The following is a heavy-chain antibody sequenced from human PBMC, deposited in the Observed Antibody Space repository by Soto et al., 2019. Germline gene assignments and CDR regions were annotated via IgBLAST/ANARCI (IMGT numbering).Heavy chain of an antibody. CDR1: GGSFSGYY. Sequence: WETPSLTCAGYGGSFSGYYWSLIRQPPGKVLEWIGEISQIGSTNYNPSLKSRFTISVDTSKNQFSLKLSSVTAADTAVYYCARGGYSSSWYQPFNWFDPWGQGTLVTVSS. J-gene: IGHJ5*02. CDR2: ISQIGST. V-gene: IGHV4-34*01. D-gene: IGHD6-13*01. CDR3: ARGGYSSSWYQPFNWFDP.